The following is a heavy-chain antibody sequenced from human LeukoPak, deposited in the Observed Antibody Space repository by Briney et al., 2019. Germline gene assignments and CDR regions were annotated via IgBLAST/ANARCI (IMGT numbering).Heavy chain of an antibody. D-gene: IGHD6-13*01. Sequence: ASVKVSCKGSGYTFTGYYMHWVRQAPGQGLEWMGWINPNSGGTNYAQKFQGRVTMTRDTSISTAYMELSRLRSDDTAVYYCARPLYSSSWYGYWGQGTLVTVSS. V-gene: IGHV1-2*02. CDR1: GYTFTGYY. CDR2: INPNSGGT. CDR3: ARPLYSSSWYGY. J-gene: IGHJ4*02.